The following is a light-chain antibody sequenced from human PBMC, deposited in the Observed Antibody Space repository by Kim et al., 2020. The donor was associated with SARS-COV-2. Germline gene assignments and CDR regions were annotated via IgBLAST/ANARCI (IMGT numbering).Light chain of an antibody. Sequence: ELTQPPSASGTPGQRVTISCSGSSSNIGSNYVYWYQPLPGTAPKLLIYRNNQRPSGVPDRFSGSKSGTSASLAISGLRSEDEADYYCATWDDSHVVFG. V-gene: IGLV1-47*01. CDR2: RNN. CDR1: SSNIGSNY. J-gene: IGLJ2*01. CDR3: ATWDDSHVV.